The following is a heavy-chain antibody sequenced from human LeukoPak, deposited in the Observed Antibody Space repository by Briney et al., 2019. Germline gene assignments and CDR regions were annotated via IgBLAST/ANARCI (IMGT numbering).Heavy chain of an antibody. Sequence: GGSLRLSCAASGFTFSSYSMNWVRQAPGKGLEWVSYISTSSSTIYYADSVKGRFTISRDNAKNSLYLQMNSLRDEDTAVYCCARDYRSSSGWTVDYWGQGTLVTVSS. J-gene: IGHJ4*02. D-gene: IGHD6-19*01. CDR2: ISTSSSTI. CDR3: ARDYRSSSGWTVDY. V-gene: IGHV3-48*02. CDR1: GFTFSSYS.